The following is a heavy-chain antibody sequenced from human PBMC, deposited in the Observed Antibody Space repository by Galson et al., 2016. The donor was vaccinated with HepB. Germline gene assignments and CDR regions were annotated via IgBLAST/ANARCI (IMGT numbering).Heavy chain of an antibody. D-gene: IGHD3-10*01. CDR2: IDIKGTTI. V-gene: IGHV3-74*01. CDR3: VKDFGGPTDY. J-gene: IGHJ4*02. CDR1: GFIVSSYW. Sequence: SLRLSCAASGFIVSSYWMHWVRQVPGKGLVWVSRIDIKGTTINYADSVKGRSTISRDNAKNTLYLQMNSLGAEDTAVYYWVKDFGGPTDYWGQGILVTVSS.